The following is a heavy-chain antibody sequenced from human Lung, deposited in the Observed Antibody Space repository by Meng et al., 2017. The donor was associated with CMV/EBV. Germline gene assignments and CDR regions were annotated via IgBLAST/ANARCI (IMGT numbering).Heavy chain of an antibody. Sequence: SVKVSCKASGDMFSTYAITWVRQAPGQGLEWMGELIPILNAPNYAQKFQGRVRITADKSTTPAYMELSSLRSDDTAVYYCARALSEYSSSSSDSWGQGTLVTVSS. V-gene: IGHV1-69*10. CDR1: GDMFSTYA. J-gene: IGHJ4*02. CDR3: ARALSEYSSSSSDS. CDR2: LIPILNAP. D-gene: IGHD6-6*01.